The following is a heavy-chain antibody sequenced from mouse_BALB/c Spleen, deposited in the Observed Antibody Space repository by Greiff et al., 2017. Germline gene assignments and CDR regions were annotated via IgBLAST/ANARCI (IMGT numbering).Heavy chain of an antibody. CDR1: GFTFSSFG. CDR3: ARSTMITTYAMDY. D-gene: IGHD2-4*01. J-gene: IGHJ4*01. CDR2: ISSGSSTI. V-gene: IGHV5-17*02. Sequence: KLMESGGGLVQPGGSRKLSCAASGFTFSSFGMHWVRQAPEKGLEWVAYISSGSSTIYYADTVKGRFTISRDNPKNTLFLQMTSLRSEDTAMYYCARSTMITTYAMDYWGQGTSVTVSS.